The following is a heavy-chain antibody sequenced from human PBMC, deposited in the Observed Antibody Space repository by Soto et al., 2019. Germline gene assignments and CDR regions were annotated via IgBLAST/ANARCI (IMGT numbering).Heavy chain of an antibody. J-gene: IGHJ5*02. CDR2: IFYTGST. CDR3: ARPKTIGAAAGKGWFDP. Sequence: SETLSLTCIVTCCSIISSSYYWVWVGQPPGKGLEWIGTIFYTGSTYYNSSLKSRLTISVDTSKNQFSLKLGSVTAADMAMYYCARPKTIGAAAGKGWFDPWGQGTLVTVS. D-gene: IGHD6-13*01. V-gene: IGHV4-39*01. CDR1: CCSIISSSYY.